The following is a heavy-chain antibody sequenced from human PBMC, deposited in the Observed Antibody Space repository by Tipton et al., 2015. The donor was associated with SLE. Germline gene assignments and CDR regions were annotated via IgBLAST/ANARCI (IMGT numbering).Heavy chain of an antibody. CDR3: ARHGLDIDAFDI. CDR2: SYYSGST. D-gene: IGHD2-15*01. CDR1: GCSISSSSYY. V-gene: IGHV4-39*01. Sequence: TLSLTCTVSGCSISSSSYYCGWIRQPPGKGLEWIGSSYYSGSTYYNPSLKSRVTISVDTSKNQFSLKLSSVTAADTAVYYCARHGLDIDAFDIWGQGTMVTVSS. J-gene: IGHJ3*02.